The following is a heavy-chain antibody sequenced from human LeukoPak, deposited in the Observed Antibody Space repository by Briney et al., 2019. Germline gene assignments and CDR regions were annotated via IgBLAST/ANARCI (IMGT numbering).Heavy chain of an antibody. CDR1: GYSFTSYW. CDR2: IYAGDSDT. CDR3: ARAIGTSQFYFFYGMDV. Sequence: GESLKISCKGSGYSFTSYWIGWVRQMPGKGLEWMGIIYAGDSDTRYSPSFQGQVTISVDKSISTAYLQWSSLQASDTAMYYCARAIGTSQFYFFYGMDVWGQGTTVTVSS. D-gene: IGHD2-2*01. V-gene: IGHV5-51*01. J-gene: IGHJ6*02.